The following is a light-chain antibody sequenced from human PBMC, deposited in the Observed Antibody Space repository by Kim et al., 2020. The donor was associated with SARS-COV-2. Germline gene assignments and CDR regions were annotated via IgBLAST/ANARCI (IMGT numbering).Light chain of an antibody. J-gene: IGKJ2*03. Sequence: DIQMTQSPSTLSASVGDTVTITCRASQSLSSWLAWYQQKPGKPPRLLIYKASNLESGVPSRFSGSGSGTEFTLTISSLQPDDFATYYCQHYNSYSYSFGQGTKLEI. CDR1: QSLSSW. CDR3: QHYNSYSYS. V-gene: IGKV1-5*03. CDR2: KAS.